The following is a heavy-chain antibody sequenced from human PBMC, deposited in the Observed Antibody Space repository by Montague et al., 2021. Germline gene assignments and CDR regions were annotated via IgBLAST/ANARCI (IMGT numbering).Heavy chain of an antibody. CDR3: VRDRPTAWFDS. CDR1: GFSFSSLW. CDR2: ITSDGSDT. Sequence: SLRLSCAASGFSFSSLWMHWVRQAPGKGLVWVSQITSDGSDTNYADSVKGRFTISRDNAKSTLYLQMNSLRDEDTAVYYCVRDRPTAWFDSWGQGTRVVVSS. D-gene: IGHD5-18*01. V-gene: IGHV3-74*01. J-gene: IGHJ5*01.